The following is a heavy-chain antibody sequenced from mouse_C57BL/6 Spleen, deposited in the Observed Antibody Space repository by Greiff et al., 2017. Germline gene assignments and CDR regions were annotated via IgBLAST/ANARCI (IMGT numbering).Heavy chain of an antibody. J-gene: IGHJ4*01. CDR3: ARKVDDYDHYYAMDY. Sequence: QVQLQQPGAELVKPGASVKMSCKASGYTFTSYWITWVKQRPGQGLEWIGDIYPGSGSTNYNEKFKSKATLTVDTSSSTAYMQLSSLTSEDSAVYYCARKVDDYDHYYAMDYWGQGTSVTVSS. CDR2: IYPGSGST. CDR1: GYTFTSYW. V-gene: IGHV1-55*01. D-gene: IGHD2-4*01.